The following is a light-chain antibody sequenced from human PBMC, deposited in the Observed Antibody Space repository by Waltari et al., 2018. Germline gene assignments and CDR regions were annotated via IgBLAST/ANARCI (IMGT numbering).Light chain of an antibody. CDR1: KIVTNN. J-gene: IGKJ1*01. CDR3: QVRTSWLWT. Sequence: EIVVTQSPATLSLSPGERVTLSCRASKIVTNNFAWFQQRPGQAPRLLIYNASTRATDIPARFSGSGAVTEFTLTINSLQSEDLAIYYCQVRTSWLWTFGQGTKV. V-gene: IGKV3-15*01. CDR2: NAS.